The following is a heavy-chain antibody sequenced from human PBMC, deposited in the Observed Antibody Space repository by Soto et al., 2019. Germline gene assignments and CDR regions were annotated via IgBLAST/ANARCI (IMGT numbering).Heavy chain of an antibody. CDR3: ARHVTTATTVDY. Sequence: SETLSLTCAVSGGSISSGGYSWSWIRQPPGKGLEWIGYIYYSGSTYYNPSLKSRVTISVDRSKNQFSLKLTSVTAADTAVYYCARHVTTATTVDYWGQGTLVTVSS. V-gene: IGHV4-30-2*01. CDR1: GGSISSGGYS. D-gene: IGHD4-17*01. J-gene: IGHJ4*02. CDR2: IYYSGST.